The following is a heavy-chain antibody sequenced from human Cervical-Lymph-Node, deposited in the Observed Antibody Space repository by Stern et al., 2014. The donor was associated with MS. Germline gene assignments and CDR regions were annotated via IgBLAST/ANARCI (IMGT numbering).Heavy chain of an antibody. J-gene: IGHJ4*02. Sequence: QVQLVESGPGLVKPSETLSLTCTVSGGSISSSSYYWGWIRQPPGKGLEWIGSIYYSGSTYYNPSLKSRVTISVATSKNKFSLKLSSGTAADTAVYYCASVHVQLWYYFDYWGQGTLVTVSS. CDR3: ASVHVQLWYYFDY. D-gene: IGHD5-18*01. CDR1: GGSISSSSYY. CDR2: IYYSGST. V-gene: IGHV4-39*01.